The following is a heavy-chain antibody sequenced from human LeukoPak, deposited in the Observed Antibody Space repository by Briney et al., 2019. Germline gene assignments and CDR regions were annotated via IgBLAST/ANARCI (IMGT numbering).Heavy chain of an antibody. J-gene: IGHJ4*02. CDR1: GFTFSDYY. Sequence: GGSLRLSCAASGFTFSDYYMGWIRQAPGKGLEWVSYISNSGSTIYYADSVKGRFTISRDNAKNSLYLQMNSLRAEDTAVYYCARDQYWDSYGHLLGYWGQGTLVTVSS. D-gene: IGHD5-18*01. V-gene: IGHV3-11*01. CDR3: ARDQYWDSYGHLLGY. CDR2: ISNSGSTI.